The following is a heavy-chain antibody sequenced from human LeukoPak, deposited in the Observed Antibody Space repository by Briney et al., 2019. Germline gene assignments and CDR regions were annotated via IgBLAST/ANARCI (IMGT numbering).Heavy chain of an antibody. CDR3: ARDPGSGYSYGTGGYYFDY. D-gene: IGHD5-18*01. J-gene: IGHJ4*02. CDR1: GYTFTSYG. Sequence: ASVKVSCKASGYTFTSYGISWVRQAPGQGLEWMGWISAYNGNTNYAQKLQGRVTMTTDTSTSTAYMELRSLRSGDTAVYYCARDPGSGYSYGTGGYYFDYWGQGTLVTVSS. V-gene: IGHV1-18*01. CDR2: ISAYNGNT.